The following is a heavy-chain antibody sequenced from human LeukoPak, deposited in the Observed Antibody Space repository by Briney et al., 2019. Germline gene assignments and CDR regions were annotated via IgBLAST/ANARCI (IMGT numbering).Heavy chain of an antibody. CDR3: ARVDILTGYYYFDY. J-gene: IGHJ4*02. CDR2: IYSGGNT. CDR1: GFTVRSNY. D-gene: IGHD3-9*01. Sequence: PGGSLRLSCAASGFTVRSNYMSWVRQAPGKGLEWVSIIYSGGNTYYADSVKGRFTISRDNSKNTLYLQMNSPRAEDTAVYYCARVDILTGYYYFDYWGQGTLVTVSS. V-gene: IGHV3-66*02.